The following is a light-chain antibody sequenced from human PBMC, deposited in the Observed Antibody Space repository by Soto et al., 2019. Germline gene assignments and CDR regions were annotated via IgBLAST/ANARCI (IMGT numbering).Light chain of an antibody. Sequence: QLVLTQPPSASGSPGQSVTISCTGTSRDVGGYEYVSWYQQHPGKAPKLIIYEVLKRPPGVPDRFSGSKSANTASLTVSGLQAEDEADYYCISFAGSHYVFGTGTKLTVL. CDR3: ISFAGSHYV. CDR1: SRDVGGYEY. J-gene: IGLJ1*01. V-gene: IGLV2-8*01. CDR2: EVL.